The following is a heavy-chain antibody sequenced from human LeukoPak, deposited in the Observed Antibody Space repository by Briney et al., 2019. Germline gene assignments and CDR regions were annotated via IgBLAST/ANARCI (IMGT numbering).Heavy chain of an antibody. D-gene: IGHD1-1*01. J-gene: IGHJ4*02. CDR2: INHSGST. CDR1: GGSFSGYY. V-gene: IGHV4-34*01. CDR3: ARVELGTTGTTYYFDY. Sequence: SETLSLTCAVYGGSFSGYYWSWLRQPPGKGLEWIGEINHSGSTNYNPSLKSRVTISVDTSKNQFSQKLSSVTAADTAVYYCARVELGTTGTTYYFDYWGQGTLVTVSS.